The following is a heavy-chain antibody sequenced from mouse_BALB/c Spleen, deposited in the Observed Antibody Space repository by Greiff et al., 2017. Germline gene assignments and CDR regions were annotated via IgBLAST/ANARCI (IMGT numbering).Heavy chain of an antibody. Sequence: EVQLQQSGAELVRPGALVKLSCKASGFNINDYYMHWVKQRPEQGLEWIGWIDPENGNTIYDPKFQGKASITADTSSNTAYLQLSSLTSEDTAVYYCARSNYYGPPFDYWGQGTTLTVSA. CDR1: GFNINDYY. J-gene: IGHJ2*01. D-gene: IGHD1-2*01. V-gene: IGHV14-1*02. CDR2: IDPENGNT. CDR3: ARSNYYGPPFDY.